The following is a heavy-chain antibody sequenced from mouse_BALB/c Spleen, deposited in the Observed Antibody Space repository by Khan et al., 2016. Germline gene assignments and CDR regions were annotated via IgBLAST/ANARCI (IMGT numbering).Heavy chain of an antibody. J-gene: IGHJ3*01. CDR1: GFTFSDYY. Sequence: EVELVESGGGLVKPGGSLKLSCAASGFTFSDYYMYWVRQTPEKRLEWVATISDGGSYTYYPDSVKGRFTISRDNAKNNLYMQMSSRKYEGTAMYYCAREGLRRGFAYWGQGTLVTVSA. V-gene: IGHV5-4*02. CDR2: ISDGGSYT. D-gene: IGHD2-4*01. CDR3: AREGLRRGFAY.